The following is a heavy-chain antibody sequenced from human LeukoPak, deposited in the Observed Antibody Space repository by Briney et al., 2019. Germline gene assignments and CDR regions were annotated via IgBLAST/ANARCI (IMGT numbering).Heavy chain of an antibody. V-gene: IGHV3-15*01. CDR3: TTERNWELLRPYGLDI. J-gene: IGHJ6*02. CDR1: GCNFQYVW. Sequence: GGSLRLSCAASGCNFQYVWMNLVRQVPGKGLEWVGRIRTKIEGETRDYPAPVKGRFIISRDDSKTTLYLQMNGLKTEDSAVYYCTTERNWELLRPYGLDIWGQGTTVIVSS. D-gene: IGHD1-26*01. CDR2: IRTKIEGETR.